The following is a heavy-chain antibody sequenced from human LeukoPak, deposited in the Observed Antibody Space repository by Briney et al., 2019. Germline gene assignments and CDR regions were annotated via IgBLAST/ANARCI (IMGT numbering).Heavy chain of an antibody. CDR2: ISWNSGSI. Sequence: GGSLRLSCAASGFTFDDYTMHWVRQAPGKGLEWVSVISWNSGSIGYADSVKGRFTISRDNAKNSLYLQMKSLRSEDTAVYYCARGYSYGYNWGQGTLVTVSS. CDR3: ARGYSYGYN. V-gene: IGHV3-9*01. D-gene: IGHD5-18*01. J-gene: IGHJ4*02. CDR1: GFTFDDYT.